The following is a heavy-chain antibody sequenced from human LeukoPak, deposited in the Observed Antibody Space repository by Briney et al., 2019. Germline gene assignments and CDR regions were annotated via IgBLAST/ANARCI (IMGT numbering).Heavy chain of an antibody. D-gene: IGHD4-17*01. CDR3: ARDLYGDYAHGY. Sequence: GRSLRLSCAASGFTFDDYAMHWVRQAPGKGLEWVSGISWNSGSIGYADSVKGRFTISRDNAKNSLYLQMNSLRDEDTAVYYCARDLYGDYAHGYWGQGTLVTVSS. CDR1: GFTFDDYA. V-gene: IGHV3-9*01. CDR2: ISWNSGSI. J-gene: IGHJ4*02.